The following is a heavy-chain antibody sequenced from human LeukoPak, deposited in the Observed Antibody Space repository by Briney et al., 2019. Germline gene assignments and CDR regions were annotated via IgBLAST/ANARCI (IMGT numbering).Heavy chain of an antibody. CDR3: ARDGDYYDSSGFDP. J-gene: IGHJ5*02. V-gene: IGHV1-69*13. CDR2: IIPIFGTA. D-gene: IGHD3-22*01. Sequence: GASVKVSCKASGGTFSSYAISWVRQAPGQGLEWMGGIIPIFGTANYAQKFQGRVTITADESTSTAYMELSSLRSEDTAVYYCARDGDYYDSSGFDPWGQGTLVTVSS. CDR1: GGTFSSYA.